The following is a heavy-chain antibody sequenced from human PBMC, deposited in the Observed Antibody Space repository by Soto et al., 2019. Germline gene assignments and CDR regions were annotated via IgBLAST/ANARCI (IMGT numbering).Heavy chain of an antibody. Sequence: GASVKVSCKASGYTFTSYYMHWVRQAPGQGLEWMGIINPSGGSTSYAQKFQGRVTITRDTSASTAYMELSSLRSEDTAVYYCARDIGAGDSWGQGTLVTVSS. CDR2: INPSGGST. J-gene: IGHJ4*02. D-gene: IGHD6-25*01. CDR1: GYTFTSYY. CDR3: ARDIGAGDS. V-gene: IGHV1-46*01.